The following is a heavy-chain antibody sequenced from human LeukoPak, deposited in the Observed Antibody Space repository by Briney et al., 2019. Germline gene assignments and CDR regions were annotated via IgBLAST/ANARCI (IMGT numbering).Heavy chain of an antibody. Sequence: PGGSLRLSCAASGFTFSSYWMHWVGQAPGKGLVWVSRIISDGSSTSYADSVKGRFTISRDNAKNPLYLQMNSLRAEDTAVYYCARASYSNYGPWFDPWGQGTLVTVSS. CDR2: IISDGSST. J-gene: IGHJ5*02. D-gene: IGHD4-11*01. CDR3: ARASYSNYGPWFDP. CDR1: GFTFSSYW. V-gene: IGHV3-74*01.